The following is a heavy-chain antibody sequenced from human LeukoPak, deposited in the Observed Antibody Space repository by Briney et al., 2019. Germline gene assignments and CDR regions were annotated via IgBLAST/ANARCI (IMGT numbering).Heavy chain of an antibody. D-gene: IGHD3-10*01. CDR2: ISSSGGYM. J-gene: IGHJ4*02. CDR3: ARGRGLTLSYHYFDY. Sequence: GGSLRLSCAASGFTISSYEMDWVRQAPQKGLEWISYISSSGGYMYADSVKGRFTISRDNAKNSLYLQLNSLRDEDTAVYYCARGRGLTLSYHYFDYWGQGTLVTVSS. V-gene: IGHV3-48*03. CDR1: GFTISSYE.